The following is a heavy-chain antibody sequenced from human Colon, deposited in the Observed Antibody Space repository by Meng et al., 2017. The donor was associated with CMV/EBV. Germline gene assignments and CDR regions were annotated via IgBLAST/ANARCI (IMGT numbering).Heavy chain of an antibody. V-gene: IGHV1-2*02. D-gene: IGHD2-2*01. J-gene: IGHJ4*02. CDR3: ARGADIVVVPVVIGIDY. CDR2: INPNSGGT. CDR1: GYTFTGYY. Sequence: ASVKVSYKASGYTFTGYYMHWVRQAPGQGLEWMGWINPNSGGTHYAQNFQGRVTMTRDTSINTAHLDLSGLRSDDTAVYYCARGADIVVVPVVIGIDYWGQGTLVTVSS.